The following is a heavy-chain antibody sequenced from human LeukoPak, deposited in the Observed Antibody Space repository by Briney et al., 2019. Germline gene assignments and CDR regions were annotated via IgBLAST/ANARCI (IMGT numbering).Heavy chain of an antibody. CDR1: GGSLSSYY. CDR2: IFYSGST. D-gene: IGHD4-11*01. V-gene: IGHV4-59*01. CDR3: ARLRGNYFPDY. Sequence: SETLSLTCTVSGGSLSSYYWTWIRQPPGKGLEWIAYIFYSGSTNYNPSLESRVTISVDTSKNQFSLKLNSVTAADTAVYYCARLRGNYFPDYWGQGTLVTISS. J-gene: IGHJ4*02.